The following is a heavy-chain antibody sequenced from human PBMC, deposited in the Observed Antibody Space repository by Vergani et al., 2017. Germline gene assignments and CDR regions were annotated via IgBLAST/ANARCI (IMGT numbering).Heavy chain of an antibody. CDR1: GGTFSSYA. CDR2: IIPIFGTA. J-gene: IGHJ6*03. V-gene: IGHV1-69*01. Sequence: QVQLVQSGAEVKKPGSSVKVSCKASGGTFSSYAISWVRQAPGQGLEWMGGIIPIFGTANYAQKFQGRVTITADESTSTAYMELSSLRSEETAVYYCAREGSSGGTFSGLLLSNMDVWGKGTTVTVSS. D-gene: IGHD2-15*01. CDR3: AREGSSGGTFSGLLLSNMDV.